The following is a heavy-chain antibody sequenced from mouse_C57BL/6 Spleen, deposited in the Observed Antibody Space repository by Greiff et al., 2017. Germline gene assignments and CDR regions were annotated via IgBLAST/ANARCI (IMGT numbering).Heavy chain of an antibody. CDR3: ARHRFAY. CDR2: ISSGSSTI. J-gene: IGHJ3*01. V-gene: IGHV5-17*01. CDR1: GFTFSDYG. Sequence: EVKVVESGGGLVKPGGSLKLSCAASGFTFSDYGMHWVRQAPEKGLEWVAYISSGSSTIYYADTVKGRFTISRDNAKNTLFLQMTSLRSEDTAMYYCARHRFAYWGQGTLVTVSA.